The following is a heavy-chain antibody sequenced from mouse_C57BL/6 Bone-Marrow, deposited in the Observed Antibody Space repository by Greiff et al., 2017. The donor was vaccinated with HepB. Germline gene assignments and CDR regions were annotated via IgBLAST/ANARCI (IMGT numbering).Heavy chain of an antibody. CDR3: TRCVGYYVAMDY. CDR2: IDPENGDT. CDR1: GFTIKDYY. D-gene: IGHD2-3*01. Sequence: VQLQQSGAELVRPGASVKLSCTASGFTIKDYYMHWVKQRPEQGLEWIGWIDPENGDTEYDSKFQGKATITADTSSNTAYLQLSSLTSEDAAVYYCTRCVGYYVAMDYGGRGNAITVSS. V-gene: IGHV14-4*01. J-gene: IGHJ4*01.